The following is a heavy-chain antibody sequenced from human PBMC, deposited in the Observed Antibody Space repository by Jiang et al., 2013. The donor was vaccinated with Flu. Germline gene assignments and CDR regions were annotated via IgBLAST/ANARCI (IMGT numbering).Heavy chain of an antibody. D-gene: IGHD3-3*01. Sequence: LLKPSETLSLTCTVSGGSIRSTNYYWGWIRQPPGKGLEWIVTMYYSGSTYYNPSLSSRITMSLDTSKNQFSLKLSSVTAADTAVYYCASSRFLEWLPQGWFDPWGQGTLVTVSS. V-gene: IGHV4-39*01. CDR1: GGSIRSTNYY. CDR2: MYYSGST. CDR3: ASSRFLEWLPQGWFDP. J-gene: IGHJ5*02.